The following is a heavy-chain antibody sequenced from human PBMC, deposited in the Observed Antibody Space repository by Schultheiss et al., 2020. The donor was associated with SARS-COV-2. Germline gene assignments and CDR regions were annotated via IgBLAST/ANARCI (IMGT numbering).Heavy chain of an antibody. CDR1: GGSISSYY. V-gene: IGHV4-59*08. Sequence: SQTLSLTCTVSGGSISSYYWSWIRQPAGKGLEWIGYIYYSGSTNYNPSLKSRVTISVDTSKNQFSLKLSSVTAADTAVYYCARRGALPYYYYGMDVWGQGTTVTVSS. D-gene: IGHD3-16*01. CDR3: ARRGALPYYYYGMDV. J-gene: IGHJ6*02. CDR2: IYYSGST.